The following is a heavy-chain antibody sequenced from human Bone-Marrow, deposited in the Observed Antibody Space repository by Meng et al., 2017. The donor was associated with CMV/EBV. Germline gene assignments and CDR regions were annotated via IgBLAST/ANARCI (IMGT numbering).Heavy chain of an antibody. Sequence: GESLKISCAAYGFTFNSYWMSWVRQAPGKGREWVANIKQDGSEKYYVDSVKGRFTISRDNAKNSLYLQMNSLRAEETAVYYCARVWGSGIQQLITYYFDKWGQGRLVTVSS. CDR1: GFTFNSYW. V-gene: IGHV3-7*01. CDR2: IKQDGSEK. J-gene: IGHJ4*02. CDR3: ARVWGSGIQQLITYYFDK. D-gene: IGHD6-13*01.